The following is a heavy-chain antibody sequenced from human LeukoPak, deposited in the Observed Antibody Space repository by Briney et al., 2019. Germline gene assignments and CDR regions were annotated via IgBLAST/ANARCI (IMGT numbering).Heavy chain of an antibody. V-gene: IGHV4-38-2*02. CDR3: ARVGGGSDPYYAMDV. J-gene: IGHJ6*02. Sequence: SETLSLTCTVSGYSISSGYYWGWIRQSPGKGLELIGSIHHSGATYYNPSLQSRVTISVDTSKNQFSLKLNSVNPEDTVVYYCARVGGGSDPYYAMDVWGQGTTVTVSS. CDR1: GYSISSGYY. CDR2: IHHSGAT. D-gene: IGHD2-15*01.